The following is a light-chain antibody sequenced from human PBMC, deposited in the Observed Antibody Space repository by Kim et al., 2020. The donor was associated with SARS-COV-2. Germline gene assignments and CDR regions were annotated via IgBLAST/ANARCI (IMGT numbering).Light chain of an antibody. CDR3: NSRDSSSNHLWV. CDR2: GKN. Sequence: SSELTQDPAVSVALGQTVRITCQGDSLRSYYASWYQQKPGQAPVLVIYGKNNRPSGIPDRFSGSSSGNTASLTITGAQAEDEADYYCNSRDSSSNHLWVFGGGTQLTVL. CDR1: SLRSYY. V-gene: IGLV3-19*01. J-gene: IGLJ3*02.